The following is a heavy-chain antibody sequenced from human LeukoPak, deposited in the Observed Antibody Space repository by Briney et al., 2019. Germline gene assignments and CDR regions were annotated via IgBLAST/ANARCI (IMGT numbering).Heavy chain of an antibody. CDR2: FDPEDGET. V-gene: IGHV1-24*01. CDR3: VTVGAAAGPYLYYFDY. CDR1: GYTLTELS. Sequence: GASVKVSCKVSGYTLTELSMHWVRQAPGKGLEWMGGFDPEDGETIYAQKFQGRVTMTEDTSTDTAYMELSSLRSEDTAVYYCVTVGAAAGPYLYYFDYWGQGTLVTVSS. J-gene: IGHJ4*02. D-gene: IGHD6-13*01.